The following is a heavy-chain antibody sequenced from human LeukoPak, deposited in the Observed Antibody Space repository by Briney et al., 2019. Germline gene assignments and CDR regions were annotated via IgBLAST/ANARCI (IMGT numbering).Heavy chain of an antibody. Sequence: SETLSLTCTVSGGSISSYYWSWIRQPAGKGLEWIGRIYTSGSTNYNPSLKSRVTMSVDTSKNQFSLKLSSVTAADTAVYYCAGGGPSGSSWPYYYSYGMDVWGQGTTVTVS. V-gene: IGHV4-4*07. CDR2: IYTSGST. CDR1: GGSISSYY. CDR3: AGGGPSGSSWPYYYSYGMDV. J-gene: IGHJ6*02. D-gene: IGHD6-13*01.